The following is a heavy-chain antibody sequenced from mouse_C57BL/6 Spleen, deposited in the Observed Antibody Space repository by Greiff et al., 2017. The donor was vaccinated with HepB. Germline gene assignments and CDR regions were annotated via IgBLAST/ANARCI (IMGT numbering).Heavy chain of an antibody. CDR1: GFTFSSYT. CDR3: ARHDYSNYDFDY. V-gene: IGHV5-9*01. D-gene: IGHD2-5*01. CDR2: ISGGGGNT. J-gene: IGHJ2*01. Sequence: EVKLVESGGGLVKPGGSLKLSCAASGFTFSSYTMSWVRQTPEKRLEWVATISGGGGNTYYPDSVKGRFTISRDNAKNTLYLQMSSLRSEDTALYYCARHDYSNYDFDYWGQGTTLTVSS.